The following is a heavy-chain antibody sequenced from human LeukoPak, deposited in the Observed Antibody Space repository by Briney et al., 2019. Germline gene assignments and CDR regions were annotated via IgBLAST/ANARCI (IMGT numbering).Heavy chain of an antibody. CDR3: ALNWNYYYYYMDV. J-gene: IGHJ6*03. CDR1: GFTVSSNS. Sequence: GGSLRLSCTVSGFTVSSNSMSWVRQAPGKGLEWVSFIYSDNTHYSDSVKGRFTISRDNSKNTLYLQMNSLRAEDTAVYYCALNWNYYYYYMDVWGKGTTVTVSS. CDR2: IYSDNT. V-gene: IGHV3-53*01. D-gene: IGHD1-1*01.